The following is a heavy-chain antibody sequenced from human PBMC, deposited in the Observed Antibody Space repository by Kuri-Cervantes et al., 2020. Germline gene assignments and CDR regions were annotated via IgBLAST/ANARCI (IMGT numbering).Heavy chain of an antibody. Sequence: GESLKISCAASGFTVSSNYMSWVRQAPGKGLEWVSVIYSGGSTYYADSVKGRFTISRDNSKNTLYLQMNSLRVEDTAVYYCARVNKGYDFWSGYYTHYGMDVWGQGTTVTVSS. V-gene: IGHV3-66*02. CDR1: GFTVSSNY. CDR2: IYSGGST. D-gene: IGHD3-3*01. CDR3: ARVNKGYDFWSGYYTHYGMDV. J-gene: IGHJ6*02.